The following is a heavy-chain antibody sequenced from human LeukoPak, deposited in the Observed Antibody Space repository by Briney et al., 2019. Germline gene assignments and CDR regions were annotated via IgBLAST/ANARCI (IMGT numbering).Heavy chain of an antibody. CDR3: ARQVGSFTMVP. J-gene: IGHJ1*01. CDR2: IYTSGST. V-gene: IGHV4-4*07. Sequence: SETLSLICTVSGVSVSTYYWSWIRQPAGKGLEWIGRIYTSGSTNFNSSLQSRVTMSVDTSKNQFSLNLSSVTAADTAVYYCARQVGSFTMVPWGQGTLVTVSS. D-gene: IGHD3-10*01. CDR1: GVSVSTYY.